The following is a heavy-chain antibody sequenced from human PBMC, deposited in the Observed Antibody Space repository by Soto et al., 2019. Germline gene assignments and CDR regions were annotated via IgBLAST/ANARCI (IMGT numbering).Heavy chain of an antibody. CDR3: AKGLAAVAGTYYYYYYGMDV. V-gene: IGHV3-74*01. Sequence: PGGSLRLSCAASGFTFSSHWMHWVRQAPGKGLMWVSRINGDGSSTSYADSVKGRFTISRDNAENMLYLQVNSLRAEDTAVYYCAKGLAAVAGTYYYYYYGMDVWGQGTTVTVSS. J-gene: IGHJ6*02. CDR2: INGDGSST. CDR1: GFTFSSHW. D-gene: IGHD6-19*01.